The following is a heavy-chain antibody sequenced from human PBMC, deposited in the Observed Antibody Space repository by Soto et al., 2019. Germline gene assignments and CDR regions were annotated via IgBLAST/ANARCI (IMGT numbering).Heavy chain of an antibody. CDR2: IIPIFGTA. J-gene: IGHJ4*02. D-gene: IGHD4-17*01. CDR1: AGTFSSYA. CDR3: ARTTEITTTVTPYFDY. V-gene: IGHV1-69*01. Sequence: SVKVACTASAGTFSSYAITWVRQSPGQGLEWMGGIIPIFGTANYAQKFQGRVTITADESTSTAYMELSSLRSEDTAVYYRARTTEITTTVTPYFDYWGQGTLVTVSS.